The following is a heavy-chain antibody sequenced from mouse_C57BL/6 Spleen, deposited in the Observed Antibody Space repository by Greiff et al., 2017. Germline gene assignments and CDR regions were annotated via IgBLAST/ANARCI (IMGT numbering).Heavy chain of an antibody. CDR1: GFTFTDYY. V-gene: IGHV7-3*01. CDR2: IRNKANGYTT. J-gene: IGHJ4*01. CDR3: ARTGIMDY. Sequence: EVMLVESGGGLVQPGGSLSLSCAASGFTFTDYYMSWVRQHPGKALVWLGCIRNKANGYTTEYSTSVKGPFTISRDNSQRILDLQMYALRAEDSATYYCARTGIMDYWGRGTSVTVSA.